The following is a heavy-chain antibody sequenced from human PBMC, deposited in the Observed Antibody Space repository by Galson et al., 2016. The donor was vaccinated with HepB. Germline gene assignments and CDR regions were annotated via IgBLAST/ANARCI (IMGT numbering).Heavy chain of an antibody. Sequence: ETLSLTCSVSGASVSIYYWSWIRQPSGKGLEWIGYVYRGSTEYNPSLKSRVTISADMSKNLFSLKLRSVTAADTAVYYCARSLVVVAPPLHYHGIDVWGQGTTVTVSS. CDR3: ARSLVVVAPPLHYHGIDV. D-gene: IGHD3-22*01. J-gene: IGHJ6*02. CDR2: VYRGST. V-gene: IGHV4-59*08. CDR1: GASVSIYY.